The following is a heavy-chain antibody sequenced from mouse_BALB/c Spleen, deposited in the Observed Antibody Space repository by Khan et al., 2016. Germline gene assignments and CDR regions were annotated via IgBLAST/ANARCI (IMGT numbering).Heavy chain of an antibody. Sequence: VQLQQSGPDLVKPSQSLSLTCTVTGYSITSGYSWHWIRQFPGNKLEWMGYIHYSGSTNYNPSLKSRISITRDKSKNQFLLQLNSVPTEDTATYYCARYRYGSSPWFAYGGQGTLVTVAA. CDR3: ARYRYGSSPWFAY. V-gene: IGHV3-1*02. J-gene: IGHJ3*01. CDR2: IHYSGST. D-gene: IGHD1-1*01. CDR1: GYSITSGYS.